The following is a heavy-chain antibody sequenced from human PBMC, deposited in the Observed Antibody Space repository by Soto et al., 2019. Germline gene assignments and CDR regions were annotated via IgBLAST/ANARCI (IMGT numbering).Heavy chain of an antibody. CDR2: IYHTGTT. CDR1: GDSVISYF. CDR3: ARVPTTYYYDSGSNYYVMDV. V-gene: IGHV4-59*02. Sequence: SETLSLTCTVSGDSVISYFWTWIRQPPGKGLEWIGDIYHTGTTNYSPSLKSRVTISLDTSKNQFSLELTSVTAADTAVYYCARVPTTYYYDSGSNYYVMDVWGQGSTVTVS. D-gene: IGHD3-16*01. J-gene: IGHJ6*02.